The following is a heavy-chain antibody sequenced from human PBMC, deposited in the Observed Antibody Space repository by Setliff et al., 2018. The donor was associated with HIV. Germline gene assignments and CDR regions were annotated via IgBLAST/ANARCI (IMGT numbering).Heavy chain of an antibody. J-gene: IGHJ4*02. CDR1: GFSFNNYY. Sequence: GESLKISCIASGFSFNNYYMTWVRQAPGKGLEWVSVIYSGGSTYYADSVKGRFTISRDNSKNPLYLQMNNLRADDTAVYYCAREPCSGGSCYSGYFDYWGQGTLVTVSS. CDR2: IYSGGST. D-gene: IGHD2-15*01. V-gene: IGHV3-66*02. CDR3: AREPCSGGSCYSGYFDY.